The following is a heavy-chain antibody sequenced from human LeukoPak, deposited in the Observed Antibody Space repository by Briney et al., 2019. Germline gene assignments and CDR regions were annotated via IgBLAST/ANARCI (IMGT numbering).Heavy chain of an antibody. J-gene: IGHJ4*02. Sequence: PGGSLRLSCAASGFXFYDYSMHWVRQPPGKGLEWVSPICRDSGITSYADPLKGRSTISRDNIKNSLFLQMNSLRKENTALYYCAKESSARYYYGPSGFDYWGQGTLVTVSS. D-gene: IGHD3-10*01. CDR3: AKESSARYYYGPSGFDY. V-gene: IGHV3-43*02. CDR1: GFXFYDYS. CDR2: ICRDSGIT.